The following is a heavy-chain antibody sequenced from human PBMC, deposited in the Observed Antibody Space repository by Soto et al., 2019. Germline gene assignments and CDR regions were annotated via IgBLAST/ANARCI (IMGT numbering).Heavy chain of an antibody. CDR3: ASPFLSNSSSWYFWPGHWLDR. Sequence: ASVKVSCKASGYTFTGYYMHWVRQAPGQGLEWMGWINPNSGGTNYAQKFQGWVTMTRDTSISTAYMELSRLRSDDTDVYYCASPFLSNSSSWYFWPGHWLDRWGQGSLVTVAS. V-gene: IGHV1-2*04. CDR2: INPNSGGT. J-gene: IGHJ5*02. D-gene: IGHD6-13*01. CDR1: GYTFTGYY.